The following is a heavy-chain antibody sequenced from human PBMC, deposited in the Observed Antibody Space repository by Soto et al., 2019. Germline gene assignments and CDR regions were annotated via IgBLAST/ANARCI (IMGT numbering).Heavy chain of an antibody. V-gene: IGHV4-61*08. CDR3: ARVKFGHSRFHSFDF. Sequence: PAGTXSLTCTASGVSFSSGGIYWGWMRPPPGKGLEWIGLIYDNRTFNYNASLKRRINISVDTSKNQFSLKMSPVTAADTAAYYCARVKFGHSRFHSFDFWGQGALVTVSS. J-gene: IGHJ4*02. CDR2: IYDNRTF. D-gene: IGHD3-16*01. CDR1: GVSFSSGGIY.